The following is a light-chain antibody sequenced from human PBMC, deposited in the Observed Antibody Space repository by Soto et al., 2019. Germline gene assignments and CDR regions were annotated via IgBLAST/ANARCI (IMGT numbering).Light chain of an antibody. CDR3: LLSYNGAQI. J-gene: IGLJ2*01. Sequence: QAVVTQEPSLTVSPGGTVTLTCGSTTGAVTSGHYPDWFQQKAGQAPRTLIYDATKRHSWTPARFSGSLLGGKAALTLSGAHPEDEADYYCLLSYNGAQIFGGGTKLTVL. CDR1: TGAVTSGHY. V-gene: IGLV7-46*01. CDR2: DAT.